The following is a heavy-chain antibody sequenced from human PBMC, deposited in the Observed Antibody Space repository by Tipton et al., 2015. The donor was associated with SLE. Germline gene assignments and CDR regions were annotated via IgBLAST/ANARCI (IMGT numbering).Heavy chain of an antibody. CDR3: ARSIVGATYAFDI. Sequence: TLSLTCTVSGGSVSSGSYYWSWIRQPPGKGLEWIGYIYYSGSTNYNPSLKSRVTISVDTSKNQFSLKLSSVTAADTAVYYCARSIVGATYAFDIWGQGTMVPVSS. CDR1: GGSVSSGSYY. J-gene: IGHJ3*02. V-gene: IGHV4-61*01. D-gene: IGHD1-26*01. CDR2: IYYSGST.